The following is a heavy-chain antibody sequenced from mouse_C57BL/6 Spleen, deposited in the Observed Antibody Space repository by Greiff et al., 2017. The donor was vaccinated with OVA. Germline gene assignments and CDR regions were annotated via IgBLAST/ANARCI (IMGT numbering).Heavy chain of an antibody. D-gene: IGHD2-4*01. Sequence: EPGPGLVKPSQSLSLTCSVTGYSITSGYYWNWIRQFPGNKLEWMGYISYDGSNNYNPSLKNRISITRDKSKNQFFLKLNSVTTEDTATYYCARDCDYDGFAYWGQGTLVTVSA. J-gene: IGHJ3*01. V-gene: IGHV3-6*01. CDR2: ISYDGSN. CDR3: ARDCDYDGFAY. CDR1: GYSITSGYY.